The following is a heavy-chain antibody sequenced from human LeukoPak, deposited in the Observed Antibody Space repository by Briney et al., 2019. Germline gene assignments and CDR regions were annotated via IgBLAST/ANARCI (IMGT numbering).Heavy chain of an antibody. CDR3: ARALRINWYFDL. Sequence: SVKVSCKASGGTFSSYAISWVRQAPGQGLEWMGGIIPIFGTANYAQKFRGRVTITADESTSTAYMELSSLRSEDTAVYYCARALRINWYFDLWGRGTLVTVSS. V-gene: IGHV1-69*13. CDR1: GGTFSSYA. CDR2: IIPIFGTA. J-gene: IGHJ2*01. D-gene: IGHD3-16*01.